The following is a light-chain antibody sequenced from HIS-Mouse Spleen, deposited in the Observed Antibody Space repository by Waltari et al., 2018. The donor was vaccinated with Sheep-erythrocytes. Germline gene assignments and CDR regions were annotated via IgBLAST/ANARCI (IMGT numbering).Light chain of an antibody. J-gene: IGLJ3*02. Sequence: QSALTQPASVSGSPGQSITISCPGTRRDVGRYTLVSLYQQHPGKAPKLMIYEGSKRPSWVSNRFSGSKSGNTASLTISGLQAEDEADYYCCSYAGSSTPWVFGGGTKLTVL. V-gene: IGLV2-23*01. CDR1: RRDVGRYTL. CDR2: EGS. CDR3: CSYAGSSTPWV.